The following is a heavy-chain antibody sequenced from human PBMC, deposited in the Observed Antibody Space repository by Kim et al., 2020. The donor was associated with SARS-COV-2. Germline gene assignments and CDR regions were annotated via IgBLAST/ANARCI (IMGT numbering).Heavy chain of an antibody. D-gene: IGHD2-2*02. Sequence: GGSLRLSCAASGFTFSSYSMNWVRQAPGKGLEWVSYISSSSSTIYYADSVKGRFTISRDNAKNSLYLQMNSLRDEDTAVYYCARVSVVVPAAIGAFDIWGQGTMVTVSS. CDR2: ISSSSSTI. CDR3: ARVSVVVPAAIGAFDI. J-gene: IGHJ3*02. CDR1: GFTFSSYS. V-gene: IGHV3-48*02.